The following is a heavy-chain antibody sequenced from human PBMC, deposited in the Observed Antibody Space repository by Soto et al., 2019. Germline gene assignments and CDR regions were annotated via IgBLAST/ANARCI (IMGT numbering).Heavy chain of an antibody. V-gene: IGHV3-23*01. CDR1: GFTFSGYA. CDR2: ISGSGGST. J-gene: IGHJ4*02. D-gene: IGHD3-3*01. CDR3: AKSHEFGVVILYYFDY. Sequence: GSLRLSCAASGFTFSGYAMSWVRQAPGKGLEWVSAISGSGGSTYYADSVKGRFTISRDNSKNTLYLQMNSLRAEDTAVYYCAKSHEFGVVILYYFDYWGQGTLVTVSS.